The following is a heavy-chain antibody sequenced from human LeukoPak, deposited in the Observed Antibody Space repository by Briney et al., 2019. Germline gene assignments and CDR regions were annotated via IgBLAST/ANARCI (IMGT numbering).Heavy chain of an antibody. V-gene: IGHV3-7*05. CDR2: IKQDGSEK. CDR3: ARDRTLGY. Sequence: GGSLRLSCSASGFIFSNYWMTWVRQAPGKGLEWVANIKQDGSEKYYVDSVKGRFTISRDNAKNSVYLQMNSLRGEDTAVYYCARDRTLGYWGQGTLVTVSS. D-gene: IGHD3-16*01. CDR1: GFIFSNYW. J-gene: IGHJ4*02.